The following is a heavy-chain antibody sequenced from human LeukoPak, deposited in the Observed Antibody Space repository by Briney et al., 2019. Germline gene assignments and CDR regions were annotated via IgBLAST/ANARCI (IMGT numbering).Heavy chain of an antibody. Sequence: PSETLSLTCTVSGYSISSGYYWGWIRQPPGKGLEWIGSIYHSGSTYYNPSLKSRVTISVDTSKNQFSLKLSSVTAADTAVYYCAKDSRYSGYDVKIYYFDYWGQGTLVTVSS. CDR1: GYSISSGYY. CDR2: IYHSGST. V-gene: IGHV4-38-2*02. D-gene: IGHD5-12*01. J-gene: IGHJ4*02. CDR3: AKDSRYSGYDVKIYYFDY.